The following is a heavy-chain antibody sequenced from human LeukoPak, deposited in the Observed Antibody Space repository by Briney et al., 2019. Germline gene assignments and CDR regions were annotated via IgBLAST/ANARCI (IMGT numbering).Heavy chain of an antibody. CDR2: IYYNGST. J-gene: IGHJ4*02. V-gene: IGHV4-59*01. CDR1: GGTFSGYY. Sequence: SETLSLTCAVYGGTFSGYYWSWIRQPPGKGLEWIGNIYYNGSTNYNPSLKSRVTISVDTSKNQFSLKLSSVTAADTAVYYCARGGYCSSTSCYRLQYWGQGTLVSVSS. CDR3: ARGGYCSSTSCYRLQY. D-gene: IGHD2-2*01.